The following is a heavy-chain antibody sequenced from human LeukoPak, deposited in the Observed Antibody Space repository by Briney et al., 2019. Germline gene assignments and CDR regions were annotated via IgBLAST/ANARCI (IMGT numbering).Heavy chain of an antibody. D-gene: IGHD3-3*01. V-gene: IGHV1-2*02. CDR3: ARAASRITIGSNWFDP. CDR1: GYTFTDYY. Sequence: ASVTVSCTASGYTFTDYYVYGVRQAPGQGLEWMGWINPNSGDTNYAQKFQGRVTMTRDTSISTAYMELSMLRSDDTAVYYCARAASRITIGSNWFDPWGQGTLVTVSS. CDR2: INPNSGDT. J-gene: IGHJ5*02.